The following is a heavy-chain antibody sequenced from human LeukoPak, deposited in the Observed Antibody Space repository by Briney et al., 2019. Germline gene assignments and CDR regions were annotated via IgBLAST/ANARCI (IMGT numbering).Heavy chain of an antibody. V-gene: IGHV3-53*05. CDR2: IYSGGST. J-gene: IGHJ6*03. CDR1: GFTVSSNY. Sequence: GGSLRLSCAASGFTVSSNYMSWVRQAPGKGLEWVSVIYSGGSTYYADSVKGRFTISRDNSKNTLYLQMNSLRAEDTAVYYCARDGSSGWYYYYYYMDVWGKGTTVTVSS. D-gene: IGHD6-19*01. CDR3: ARDGSSGWYYYYYYMDV.